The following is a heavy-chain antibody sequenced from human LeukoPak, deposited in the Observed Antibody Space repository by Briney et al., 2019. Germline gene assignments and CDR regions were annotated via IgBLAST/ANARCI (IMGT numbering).Heavy chain of an antibody. CDR3: AREGTTTSFDY. J-gene: IGHJ4*02. V-gene: IGHV3-53*01. Sequence: PGGSLRLSCAASGFTFDDYAMHWVRQAPGKGLQWVSVIYSGGITYYADSVKGRFTISRDNSRNTLYLQMNSLRAEDTAVYYCAREGTTTSFDYWGQGTLVTVSS. CDR1: GFTFDDYA. CDR2: IYSGGIT. D-gene: IGHD1-26*01.